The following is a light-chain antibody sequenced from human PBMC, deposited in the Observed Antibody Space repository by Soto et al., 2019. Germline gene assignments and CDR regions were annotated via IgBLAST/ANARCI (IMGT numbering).Light chain of an antibody. Sequence: DIQMTQSPSSLSTSVGDRVTITCRASQNIINYLNWYQQKPGKAPKVLIYAASGLQSGVPSRFSGSGSGTDFTLTISSLQPEDFATYYCQQSYSAWTFGQGTKVE. J-gene: IGKJ1*01. CDR2: AAS. V-gene: IGKV1-39*01. CDR1: QNIINY. CDR3: QQSYSAWT.